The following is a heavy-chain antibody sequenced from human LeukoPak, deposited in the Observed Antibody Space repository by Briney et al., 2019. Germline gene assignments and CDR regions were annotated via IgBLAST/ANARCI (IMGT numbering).Heavy chain of an antibody. CDR1: GYTISSGYY. J-gene: IGHJ6*02. CDR3: ARGEYSSSFNYYYYGMDV. D-gene: IGHD6-6*01. V-gene: IGHV4-61*01. CDR2: IYYSGST. Sequence: SETLSLTCAVPGYTISSGYYWSWIRQPPGKGLEWIGYIYYSGSTNYNPSLKSRVTISVDTSKNQFSLKLSSVTAADTAVYYCARGEYSSSFNYYYYGMDVWGQGTTVTVSS.